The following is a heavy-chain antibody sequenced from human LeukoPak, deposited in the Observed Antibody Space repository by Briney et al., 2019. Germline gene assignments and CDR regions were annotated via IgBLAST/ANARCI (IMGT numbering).Heavy chain of an antibody. J-gene: IGHJ4*02. D-gene: IGHD2-2*01. V-gene: IGHV1-2*04. CDR1: GYTFTDYY. Sequence: ASVKVSCKASGYTFTDYYMHWVRQAPGQGLEWMGWINPNNGGTYSTQKFQGWVTMTRDTSISTAYMELSRLTSDDTAVYYCARANPLHCSSTSCLFDYRGQGSLVTVSS. CDR2: INPNNGGT. CDR3: ARANPLHCSSTSCLFDY.